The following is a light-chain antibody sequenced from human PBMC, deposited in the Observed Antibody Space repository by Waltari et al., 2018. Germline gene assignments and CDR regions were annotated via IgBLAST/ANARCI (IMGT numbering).Light chain of an antibody. CDR3: MQGVRPWT. Sequence: DLVMTQSPVSLPVRLGQPASISCRSSYTLLNTDGNIYLNWFHQRPGQSPRRLIYQVSERDSGVPDRFRGSGSGTEFTLEITRGEAEDVGIDCCMQGVRPWTFGQGTKVQIE. V-gene: IGKV2-30*01. J-gene: IGKJ1*01. CDR2: QVS. CDR1: YTLLNTDGNIY.